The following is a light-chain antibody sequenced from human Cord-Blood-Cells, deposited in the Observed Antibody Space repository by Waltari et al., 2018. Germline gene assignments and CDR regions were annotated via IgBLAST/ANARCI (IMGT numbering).Light chain of an antibody. CDR3: QQSYSTPYT. CDR2: AAS. CDR1: QSISSY. J-gene: IGKJ2*01. V-gene: IGKV1-39*01. Sequence: DIQMTQSPSSLSASVGDRVTITCRASQSISSYLNWYQQKPGKAPKLLIYAASSLQSGVPSMFGGSGTVTDVTLTIISLQAEDFATYYCQQSYSTPYTFGQGTKLEIK.